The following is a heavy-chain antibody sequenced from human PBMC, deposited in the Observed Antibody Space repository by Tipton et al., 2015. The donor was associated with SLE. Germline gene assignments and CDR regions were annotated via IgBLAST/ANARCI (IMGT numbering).Heavy chain of an antibody. Sequence: TLSLTCAVYGWTFNGFFWSCIRQPPGKGLEWIGEINHSGSTNYNPSLKSRVTISVDTSKNQFSLQLNSVTPEDTAVYYCARATGVSALQDYWGQGTLVTVSS. J-gene: IGHJ4*02. CDR1: GWTFNGFF. D-gene: IGHD7-27*01. CDR3: ARATGVSALQDY. CDR2: INHSGST. V-gene: IGHV4-34*01.